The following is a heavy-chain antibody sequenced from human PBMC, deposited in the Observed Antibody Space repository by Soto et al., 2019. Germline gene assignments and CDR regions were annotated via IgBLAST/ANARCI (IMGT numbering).Heavy chain of an antibody. Sequence: EVQLVESEGGLVQPGGSLRLSCAASGFTFSSYWMHWVRQAPGKGLVWVSRINSDGSSTTYADSVKGRFTISRDNAKNTLYLQMNRLRAEDMAVYYCARVETCSSTSCYSVFDYWGQGTLVTVSS. D-gene: IGHD2-2*01. CDR1: GFTFSSYW. J-gene: IGHJ4*02. CDR2: INSDGSST. CDR3: ARVETCSSTSCYSVFDY. V-gene: IGHV3-74*03.